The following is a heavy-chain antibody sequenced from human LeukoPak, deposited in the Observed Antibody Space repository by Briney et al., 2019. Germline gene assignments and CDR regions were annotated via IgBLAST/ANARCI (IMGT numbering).Heavy chain of an antibody. D-gene: IGHD2-21*01. Sequence: PGGSLRLSCAASGFTFSSYGMNWVRQAPGKGLEWVAFIRYDGSNKYYADSVKGRFTISRDNSKNTLYLQMNSLRAEDTAVYYCAKVEVIWRPAFIDYWGQGTLVTVSS. V-gene: IGHV3-30*02. CDR3: AKVEVIWRPAFIDY. CDR1: GFTFSSYG. CDR2: IRYDGSNK. J-gene: IGHJ4*02.